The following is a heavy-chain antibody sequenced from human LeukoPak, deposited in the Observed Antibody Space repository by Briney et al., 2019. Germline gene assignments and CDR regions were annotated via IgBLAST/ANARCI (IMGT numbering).Heavy chain of an antibody. CDR1: GGSISSYY. D-gene: IGHD6-19*01. Sequence: SETLSLTCTVSGGSISSYYWTWIRQPPGKGLEYIGYVYYNGSTNYNPSLKSRVTISVDTSKNQFSLKLTSITAAGTAMYYCARGLGSGWPFDYWGQGTLVTVSS. CDR2: VYYNGST. CDR3: ARGLGSGWPFDY. V-gene: IGHV4-59*01. J-gene: IGHJ4*02.